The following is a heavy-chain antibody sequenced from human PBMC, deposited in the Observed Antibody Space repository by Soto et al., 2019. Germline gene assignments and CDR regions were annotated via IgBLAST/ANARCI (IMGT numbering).Heavy chain of an antibody. D-gene: IGHD3-9*01. CDR3: ARHVGDYDILTGYYTHYYYYGMDV. Sequence: GESLKISCKGSGYSFTSYWIGWVRQMPGKGLEWMGIIYPGDSDTRYSPSFQGQVTISADKSISTAYLQWSSLKASDTAMYYCARHVGDYDILTGYYTHYYYYGMDVWGQGTTVTVSS. V-gene: IGHV5-51*01. CDR2: IYPGDSDT. CDR1: GYSFTSYW. J-gene: IGHJ6*02.